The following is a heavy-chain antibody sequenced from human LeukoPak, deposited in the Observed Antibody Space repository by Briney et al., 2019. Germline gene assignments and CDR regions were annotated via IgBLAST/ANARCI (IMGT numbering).Heavy chain of an antibody. CDR3: APLVYDFWSGSSIIGNWFDP. D-gene: IGHD3-3*01. Sequence: PSETLSLTCTVSGGSISSGGYYWSWIRQPPGKGLEWIGYIDHSGSTYYNPSLKSRVTISVDTSKNQFSLKLSSVTAADTAVYYCAPLVYDFWSGSSIIGNWFDPWGQGTLVTVSS. CDR2: IDHSGST. V-gene: IGHV4-30-2*02. CDR1: GGSISSGGYY. J-gene: IGHJ5*02.